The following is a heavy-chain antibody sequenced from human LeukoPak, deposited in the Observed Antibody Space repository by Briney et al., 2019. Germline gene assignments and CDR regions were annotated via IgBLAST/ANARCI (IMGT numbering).Heavy chain of an antibody. J-gene: IGHJ4*02. Sequence: PSETLSLTCTVSGGSISSSSYYWGWIRQPPGKGLEWIGSIYYSGSTYYNPSLKSRVTISVDTSKNQFSLKLSSVTTADTAVYYCARQNSGFIAAAGRFDYWGQGTLVTVSS. CDR2: IYYSGST. D-gene: IGHD6-13*01. CDR1: GGSISSSSYY. V-gene: IGHV4-39*01. CDR3: ARQNSGFIAAAGRFDY.